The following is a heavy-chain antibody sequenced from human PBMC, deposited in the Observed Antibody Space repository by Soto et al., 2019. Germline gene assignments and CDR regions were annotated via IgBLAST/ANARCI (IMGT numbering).Heavy chain of an antibody. J-gene: IGHJ5*02. CDR2: ISAYNGNT. V-gene: IGHV1-18*01. CDR1: GYTFTSYG. D-gene: IGHD5-12*01. CDR3: ARVHGYNYLYWFDP. Sequence: ASVKVSCKASGYTFTSYGISWVRQAPGQGLEWMGWISAYNGNTNYAQKLQGRVTMTTDTSTSTAYMELRSLRSDDTAVYYCARVHGYNYLYWFDPWGQGTLVTVSS.